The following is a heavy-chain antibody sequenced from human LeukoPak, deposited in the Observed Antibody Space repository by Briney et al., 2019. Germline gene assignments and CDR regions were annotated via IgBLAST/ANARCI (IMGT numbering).Heavy chain of an antibody. V-gene: IGHV3-23*01. Sequence: GGSLRLSCAASGFTISSYAMSWVRQAPGKGLEWVSAISGSGGSTYYADSVKGRFTISRDNSKDTLYLQMNSLRAEDTAVYYCARAPYSSSLYYFDYWGQGTLVTVSS. J-gene: IGHJ4*02. CDR1: GFTISSYA. CDR2: ISGSGGST. D-gene: IGHD6-13*01. CDR3: ARAPYSSSLYYFDY.